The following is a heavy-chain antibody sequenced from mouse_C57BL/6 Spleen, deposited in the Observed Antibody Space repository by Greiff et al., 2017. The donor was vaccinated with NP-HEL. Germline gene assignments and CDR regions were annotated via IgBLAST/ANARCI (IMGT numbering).Heavy chain of an antibody. D-gene: IGHD4-1*01. CDR3: ARLWAEGFDY. CDR1: GYTFTSYW. V-gene: IGHV1-69*01. J-gene: IGHJ2*01. Sequence: QVQLQQPGAELVMPGASVKLSCKASGYTFTSYWMHWVKQRPGQGLEWIGEIDPSDSYTNYNQKFKGKSTLTVDKSSSTAYMQLSSLTSEDSAVYYCARLWAEGFDYWAKAPLSQSPQ. CDR2: IDPSDSYT.